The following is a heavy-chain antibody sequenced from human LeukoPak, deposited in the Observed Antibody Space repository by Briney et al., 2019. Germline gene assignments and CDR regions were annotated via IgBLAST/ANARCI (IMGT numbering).Heavy chain of an antibody. CDR1: GGSFSGYY. Sequence: PSETLSLTCAVYGGSFSGYYWSWIRQPPGKGLEWIGEINHSGSTNYNPSLKSRVTISVDTSKNQFSPKLSSVTAADTAVYYCARVDYDSSGYYDYWGQGTLVTVSS. J-gene: IGHJ4*02. D-gene: IGHD3-22*01. V-gene: IGHV4-34*01. CDR3: ARVDYDSSGYYDY. CDR2: INHSGST.